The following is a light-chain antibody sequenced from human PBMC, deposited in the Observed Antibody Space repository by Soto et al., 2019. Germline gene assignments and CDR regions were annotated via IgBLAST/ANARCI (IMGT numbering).Light chain of an antibody. Sequence: QSVLTQPPSASATPGQTVTISCSGRYSNIGSNFVSWYQRLPGTAPKLLIYSINQRPSGVPDRFSGSKSGTSASLTISGRQSEDEADYFCSSWDDSLDGPVFGGGTKVTVL. CDR3: SSWDDSLDGPV. J-gene: IGLJ3*02. CDR2: SIN. V-gene: IGLV1-44*01. CDR1: YSNIGSNF.